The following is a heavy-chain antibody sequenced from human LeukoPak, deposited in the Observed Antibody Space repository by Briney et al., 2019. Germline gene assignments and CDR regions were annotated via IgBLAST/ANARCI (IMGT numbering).Heavy chain of an antibody. CDR3: ARVILYGSGSYYIDY. V-gene: IGHV3-7*03. D-gene: IGHD3-10*01. Sequence: GGSLRLSCAASGFTFSSYWMSWVRQAPGKGLEWVANIKQDGSEKYYVDSVKGRFTISRDNAKNSLYLQMNSLRAEDTAVYYCARVILYGSGSYYIDYWGQGTPVTVSS. J-gene: IGHJ4*02. CDR2: IKQDGSEK. CDR1: GFTFSSYW.